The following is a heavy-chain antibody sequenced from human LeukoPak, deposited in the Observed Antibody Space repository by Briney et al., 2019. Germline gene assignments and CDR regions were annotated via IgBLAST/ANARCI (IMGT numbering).Heavy chain of an antibody. D-gene: IGHD1-1*01. J-gene: IGHJ5*02. V-gene: IGHV4-59*01. Sequence: SETLSLTCTVSGGSISTYYWTWIRQPPGKGLEWIGYIYSSGTTKYNPSLKSRVTIPLDISKNQFSLKLNSVTAADTAVYYCARDDWNNWFDPWGRGTLVIVSS. CDR1: GGSISTYY. CDR2: IYSSGTT. CDR3: ARDDWNNWFDP.